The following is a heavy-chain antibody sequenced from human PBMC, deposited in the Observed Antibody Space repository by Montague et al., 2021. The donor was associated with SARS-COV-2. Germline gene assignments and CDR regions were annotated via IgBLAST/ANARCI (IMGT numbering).Heavy chain of an antibody. Sequence: SETLSLTCTVSGGSISSSSYYWGWIRQPPGKGLEWIGSIYYSGSTYYTPSLKSRVTISVDTSKNQFSLKLSAVTAADTAVYYCARHCVVRGVSAGWFDPWGQGTLVTVSS. V-gene: IGHV4-39*01. CDR3: ARHCVVRGVSAGWFDP. CDR1: GGSISSSSYY. D-gene: IGHD3-10*01. CDR2: IYYSGST. J-gene: IGHJ5*02.